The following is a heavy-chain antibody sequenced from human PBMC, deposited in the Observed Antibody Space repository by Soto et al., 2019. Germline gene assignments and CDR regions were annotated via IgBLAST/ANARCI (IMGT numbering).Heavy chain of an antibody. CDR2: IRKDGSQR. V-gene: IGHV3-7*05. CDR1: EFAFSSYW. D-gene: IGHD6-25*01. J-gene: IGHJ3*02. CDR3: ARDVSPRSSGLYFDAFDI. Sequence: EVQLVESGGGLVQPGGSLTLSCAASEFAFSSYWMTWVRQAPGKGLEWVANIRKDGSQRSYLDSVRGRFTISRDNSKNSLYLQMNSLRAEDTALYFCARDVSPRSSGLYFDAFDIWGQGTMVTVSS.